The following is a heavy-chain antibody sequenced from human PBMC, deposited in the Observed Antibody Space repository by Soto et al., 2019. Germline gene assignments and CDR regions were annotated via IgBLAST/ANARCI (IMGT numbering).Heavy chain of an antibody. CDR3: VRVRGDYSNSDYYYGMDV. CDR2: IYPGDSDT. D-gene: IGHD4-4*01. CDR1: GYSFTSYW. Sequence: XDSLTISCKGSGYSFTSYWIGLVRQMPGKGLEWMGIIYPGDSDTRYSPSFQGQVTISADKSISTAYLQWSSLKASDTAMYYCVRVRGDYSNSDYYYGMDVWGQGTTVTVSS. J-gene: IGHJ6*02. V-gene: IGHV5-51*01.